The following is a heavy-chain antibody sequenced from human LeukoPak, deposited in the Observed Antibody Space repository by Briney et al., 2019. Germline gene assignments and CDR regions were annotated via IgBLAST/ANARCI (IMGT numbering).Heavy chain of an antibody. D-gene: IGHD3-22*01. CDR1: GYSISSGYY. V-gene: IGHV4-38-2*01. Sequence: SETLSLTCAVSGYSISSGYYWGWIRQPPGEGLEWIGSIYHSGSTYYNPSLKSRVTISVDTSKNQFSLKLSSVTAADTAVYYCARDSSGYYYGYWYFDLWGRGTLVTVSS. J-gene: IGHJ2*01. CDR3: ARDSSGYYYGYWYFDL. CDR2: IYHSGST.